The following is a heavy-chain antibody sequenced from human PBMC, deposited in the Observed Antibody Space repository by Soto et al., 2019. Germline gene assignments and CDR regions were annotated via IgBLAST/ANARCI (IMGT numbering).Heavy chain of an antibody. J-gene: IGHJ3*02. Sequence: QSGGSLRLSCSASGFTFSSYAMHWVRQAPGKGLEYVSAISSNGGSTYYADSVRGRFTISRDNSKNTLYLQMSSLRAEDTAVYYCVKLYGSGSYAFDIWGQGTMVTVSS. V-gene: IGHV3-64D*06. CDR2: ISSNGGST. CDR1: GFTFSSYA. CDR3: VKLYGSGSYAFDI. D-gene: IGHD3-10*01.